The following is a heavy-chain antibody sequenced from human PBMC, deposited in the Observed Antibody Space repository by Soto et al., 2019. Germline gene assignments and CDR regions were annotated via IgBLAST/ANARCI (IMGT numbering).Heavy chain of an antibody. Sequence: PSETLSLTCAVYSGSFSGYHWNWIRQPPGKGLEWIGEINHSGSTNYNPSLKSRVTISVDTSKNQFSLKLSSVTAADTAVYYCARDSRVNYYGMDVWGQGTTVTVSS. J-gene: IGHJ6*02. D-gene: IGHD3-10*01. CDR1: SGSFSGYH. CDR3: ARDSRVNYYGMDV. V-gene: IGHV4-34*01. CDR2: INHSGST.